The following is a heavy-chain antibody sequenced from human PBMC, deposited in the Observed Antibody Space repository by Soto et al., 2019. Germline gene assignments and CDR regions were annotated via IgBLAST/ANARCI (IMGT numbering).Heavy chain of an antibody. Sequence: QMQLVESGGGVVQPGTSLRVSCAASGFTFSHYGIHWVRQAPGKGLEWVAVISYDGGIKLYADSVRDRLAISRDNSKDTLYLQVTTLGRDDTAVYYCAQLPWGFNYYDRSEYRATDNDAFDIWGQGTMVTVSS. J-gene: IGHJ3*02. CDR1: GFTFSHYG. D-gene: IGHD3-22*01. V-gene: IGHV3-30*18. CDR3: AQLPWGFNYYDRSEYRATDNDAFDI. CDR2: ISYDGGIK.